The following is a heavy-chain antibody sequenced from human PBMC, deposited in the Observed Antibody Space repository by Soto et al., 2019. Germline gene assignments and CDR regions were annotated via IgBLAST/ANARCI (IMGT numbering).Heavy chain of an antibody. D-gene: IGHD3-3*01. CDR2: IIPIFGTA. CDR1: GGTFSRYA. J-gene: IGHJ6*02. CDR3: ARHPRLGGDFWSGYYPNSYYYYGMDV. Sequence: SVKVSCKASGGTFSRYAISWVRQAPGQGLEWMGGIIPIFGTANYAQKFQGRVTITADESTSTAYMELSSLRSEDTAVYYCARHPRLGGDFWSGYYPNSYYYYGMDVWGQGTTVTVSS. V-gene: IGHV1-69*13.